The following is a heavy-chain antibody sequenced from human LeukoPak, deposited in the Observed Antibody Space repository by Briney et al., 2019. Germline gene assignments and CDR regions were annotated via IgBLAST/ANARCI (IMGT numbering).Heavy chain of an antibody. CDR2: INAGNGNT. CDR3: SLAAAAWIGDWFDP. V-gene: IGHV1-3*01. Sequence: GASVKVSCKASGYTFTSYAMHWVRQAPGQRLEWMGWINAGNGNTKYSQKFQGRVTMTRNTSISTAYMELSSLRSEDTAVYYCSLAAAAWIGDWFDPWGQGTLVTVSS. J-gene: IGHJ5*02. CDR1: GYTFTSYA. D-gene: IGHD6-13*01.